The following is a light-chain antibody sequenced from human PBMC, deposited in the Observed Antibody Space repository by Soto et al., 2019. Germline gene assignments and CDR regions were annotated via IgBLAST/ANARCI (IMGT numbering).Light chain of an antibody. V-gene: IGLV1-36*01. Sequence: QSVLSQPPSVSEAPRQRVTISCSGSNSNIGNSAVNWYQQLPGKAPKLLIFSDTLLPSGVSDRFSGSKSGTSASLAISGLQSEDESVYYCAAWDDSLNVVVFGGGTKL. CDR3: AAWDDSLNVVV. CDR2: SDT. CDR1: NSNIGNSA. J-gene: IGLJ2*01.